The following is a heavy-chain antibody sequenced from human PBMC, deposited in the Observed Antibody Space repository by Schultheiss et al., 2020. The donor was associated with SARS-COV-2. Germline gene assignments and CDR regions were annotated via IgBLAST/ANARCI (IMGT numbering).Heavy chain of an antibody. CDR3: AREGIAAGAGMDV. D-gene: IGHD6-13*01. Sequence: SETLSLTCAVYGGSFSGYYWSWIRQPPGKGLEWIGEIYHSGNTNYNPSLKSRVTISVDKSKKQFSLKVSSVTAADTAVYYCAREGIAAGAGMDVWGQGTTVTVSS. CDR1: GGSFSGYY. CDR2: IYHSGNT. J-gene: IGHJ6*02. V-gene: IGHV4-34*01.